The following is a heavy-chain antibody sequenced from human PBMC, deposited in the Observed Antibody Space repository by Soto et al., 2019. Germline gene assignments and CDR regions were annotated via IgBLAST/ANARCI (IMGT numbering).Heavy chain of an antibody. CDR2: IIPIFGTA. V-gene: IGHV1-69*13. J-gene: IGHJ6*02. D-gene: IGHD5-12*01. CDR1: GGTFSSYA. Sequence: SVKVSCKASGGTFSSYAISWVRQAPGQGLEWMGGIIPIFGTANYAQKFQGRVTITADESTSTAYMELSSLRSEDTAVYYCARGGFSGYENYYYGMDVWGQGTTVTVAS. CDR3: ARGGFSGYENYYYGMDV.